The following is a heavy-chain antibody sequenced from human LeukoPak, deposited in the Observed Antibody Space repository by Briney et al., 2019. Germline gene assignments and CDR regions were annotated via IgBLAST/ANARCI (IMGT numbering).Heavy chain of an antibody. CDR3: ARRWYADY. J-gene: IGHJ4*02. CDR2: IYYSGST. Sequence: SETLSLTCTVSGGSISSSSYYWGWIRQPPGKGLEWIGSIYYSGSTYYNPSLKSRVTISVDTSKNQFSLKLSSVTAADTAVYYCARRWYADYWGQGTLVTVSS. D-gene: IGHD6-13*01. CDR1: GGSISSSSYY. V-gene: IGHV4-39*07.